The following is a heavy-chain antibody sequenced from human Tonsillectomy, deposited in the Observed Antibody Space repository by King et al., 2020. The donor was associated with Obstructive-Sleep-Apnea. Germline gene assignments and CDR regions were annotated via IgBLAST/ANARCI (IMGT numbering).Heavy chain of an antibody. CDR1: GGSISSSTYY. CDR2: IYYSGNT. CDR3: TRERRIQQWLPFDY. J-gene: IGHJ4*02. D-gene: IGHD5-18*01. Sequence: LQLQESGPGLVKPSETLSLTCTVSGGSISSSTYYWGWIRQPPGKGLEWIGTIYYSGNTYYSPSLKSRVTISVDTSKNQFSLRLSSVTAADTAVYYCTRERRIQQWLPFDYWGQGTLVTVSS. V-gene: IGHV4-39*07.